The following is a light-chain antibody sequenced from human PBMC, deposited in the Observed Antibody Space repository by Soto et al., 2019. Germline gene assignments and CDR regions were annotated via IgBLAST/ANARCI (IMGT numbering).Light chain of an antibody. CDR1: SRDVGGYDY. J-gene: IGLJ1*01. CDR2: EVS. Sequence: QSALTQPASLSGSPGQSITISCTGTSRDVGGYDYVSWYQQHPGKVPRVMIYEVSKRPSGVSNRFSGSKSGNTASLTISGLQAEDEADYYCSSYTSSSIYYVFGPGTKLTVL. V-gene: IGLV2-14*01. CDR3: SSYTSSSIYYV.